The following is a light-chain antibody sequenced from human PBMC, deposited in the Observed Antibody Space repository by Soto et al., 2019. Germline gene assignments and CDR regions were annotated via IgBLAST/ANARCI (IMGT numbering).Light chain of an antibody. V-gene: IGLV2-11*01. J-gene: IGLJ1*01. CDR2: DVS. Sequence: QSALTQPRSVSGSPGQSVTISCTGTGNDVGNYNYVSWYQHLPGKAPKLMIYDVSERPSGVPDRFSGSKSGNTASLTISGLQTEDEADYYCCSYAGSYTSPYVFGTGTKLTVL. CDR3: CSYAGSYTSPYV. CDR1: GNDVGNYNY.